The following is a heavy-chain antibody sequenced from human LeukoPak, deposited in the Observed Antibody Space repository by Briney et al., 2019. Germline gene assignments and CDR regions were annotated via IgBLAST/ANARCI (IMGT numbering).Heavy chain of an antibody. D-gene: IGHD3-16*01. Sequence: GASVKVSCKASGGTFSSYAISWVRQAPGHGLEWVGGIIPIFGTANYAQKFQGRVTITADKSTNTAYMELSSLRSEDTAVYYCASGGVGAFDIWGQGTMVTVSS. V-gene: IGHV1-69*06. J-gene: IGHJ3*02. CDR3: ASGGVGAFDI. CDR2: IIPIFGTA. CDR1: GGTFSSYA.